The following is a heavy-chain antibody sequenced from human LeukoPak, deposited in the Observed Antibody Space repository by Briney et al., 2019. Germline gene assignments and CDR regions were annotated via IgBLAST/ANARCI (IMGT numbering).Heavy chain of an antibody. D-gene: IGHD6-13*01. CDR2: IRYDGSNK. CDR3: AKEGYSRGYYSYYYMDV. J-gene: IGHJ6*03. V-gene: IGHV3-30*02. CDR1: GFTFSSSD. Sequence: PGGSLRLSCAASGFTFSSSDMHWVRQAPGKGLEWVAFIRYDGSNKYYADSVKGRFTISRDNSKNTLYVQMNSLRAEDTAVYYCAKEGYSRGYYSYYYMDVWGKGTTVTVSS.